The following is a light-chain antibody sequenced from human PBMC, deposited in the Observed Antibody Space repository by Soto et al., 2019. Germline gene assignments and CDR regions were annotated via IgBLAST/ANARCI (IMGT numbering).Light chain of an antibody. Sequence: EIVMTQSPATLSVSPGERATLSCRASQSVRTTVALYQQRPGQAPRLLIYDASTRATGDPAMFSGGGSGTDFPLTVTSLHSEDLDIHYCQRNPDWPTTLGRGTKVDI. CDR3: QRNPDWPTT. CDR1: QSVRTT. V-gene: IGKV3-15*01. CDR2: DAS. J-gene: IGKJ1*01.